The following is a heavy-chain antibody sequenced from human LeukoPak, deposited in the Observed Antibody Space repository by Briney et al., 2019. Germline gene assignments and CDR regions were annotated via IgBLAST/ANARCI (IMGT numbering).Heavy chain of an antibody. CDR3: ARVNSGSYYDFDY. CDR2: ISYDGSNK. Sequence: GGSLRLSCAASGFTFSSYAMHWVRQAPGKGLEWVAVISYDGSNKYYADSVKGRFTISRDNSKNTLYLQMNSLRAEDTAVYFCARVNSGSYYDFDYWGQGTLVTVSS. V-gene: IGHV3-30-3*01. D-gene: IGHD1-26*01. CDR1: GFTFSSYA. J-gene: IGHJ4*02.